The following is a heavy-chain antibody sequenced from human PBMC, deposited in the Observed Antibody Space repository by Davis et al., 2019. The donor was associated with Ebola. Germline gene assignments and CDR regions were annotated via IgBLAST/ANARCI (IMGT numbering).Heavy chain of an antibody. CDR2: ISVRNIT. Sequence: GESLKISCAASGFIFRSYAMSWVRQAPGKGLEWVSSISVRNITYHADSVKGRFTISRDNSKNTLYLQMNSLRAEDTAVYYCAKVHPPTTVTTGWFDPWGQGTLVTVSS. J-gene: IGHJ5*02. CDR1: GFIFRSYA. CDR3: AKVHPPTTVTTGWFDP. D-gene: IGHD4-17*01. V-gene: IGHV3-23*01.